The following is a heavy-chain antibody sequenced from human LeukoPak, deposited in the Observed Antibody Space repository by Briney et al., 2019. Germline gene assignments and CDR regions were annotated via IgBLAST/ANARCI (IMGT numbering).Heavy chain of an antibody. CDR3: ARRNFDWFDP. V-gene: IGHV1-8*03. CDR2: MNPNSGKA. J-gene: IGHJ5*02. CDR1: GYTFTNYD. Sequence: GASVTVSCKASGYTFTNYDINWVRQAPGQGLEWMGWMNPNSGKAGYAHKFQGRVTITRNPSITTAYMELSSLRSEDTAVYYCARRNFDWFDPWGQGTMVIVSA.